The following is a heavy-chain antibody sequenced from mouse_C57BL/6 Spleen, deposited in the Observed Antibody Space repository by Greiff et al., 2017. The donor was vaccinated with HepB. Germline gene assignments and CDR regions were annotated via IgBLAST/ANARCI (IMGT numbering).Heavy chain of an antibody. CDR2: IYPGSGNT. Sequence: VKLVESGAELVRPGASVKLSCKASGYTFTDYYINWVKQRPGQGLEWIARIYPGSGNTYYNEKFKGKATLTAEKSSSTAYMQLSSLTSEDSAVYFCARLTTVVGLDYWGQGTTLTVSS. V-gene: IGHV1-76*01. D-gene: IGHD1-1*01. CDR3: ARLTTVVGLDY. CDR1: GYTFTDYY. J-gene: IGHJ2*01.